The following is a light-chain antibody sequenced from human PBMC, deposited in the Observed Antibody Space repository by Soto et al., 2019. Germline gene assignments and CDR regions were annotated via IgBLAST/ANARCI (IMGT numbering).Light chain of an antibody. Sequence: EIVLTQSPGTLSLSPGESATLSCRASQSVNSRFLAWYQHKPGQAPRLLIYAASTRATGIPDRFSGSASGTDFTLTISRLEPEDFALYYCQQYGDSPPNTFGQGTKLEI. V-gene: IGKV3-20*01. CDR2: AAS. CDR1: QSVNSRF. CDR3: QQYGDSPPNT. J-gene: IGKJ2*01.